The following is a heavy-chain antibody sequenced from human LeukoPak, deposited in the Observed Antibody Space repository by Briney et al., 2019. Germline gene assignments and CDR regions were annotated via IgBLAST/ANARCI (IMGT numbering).Heavy chain of an antibody. Sequence: GGSLRLSCAASGFTFSSYELNWVRQAPGKGLEWVSYISGSDNTIYYADSVKGRFTISRDNAKNSLYLQMNSLRADDTVVYYCAREIKVTTGRGDAFDIWGQGTMVTVSS. D-gene: IGHD4-17*01. CDR1: GFTFSSYE. CDR2: ISGSDNTI. V-gene: IGHV3-48*03. CDR3: AREIKVTTGRGDAFDI. J-gene: IGHJ3*02.